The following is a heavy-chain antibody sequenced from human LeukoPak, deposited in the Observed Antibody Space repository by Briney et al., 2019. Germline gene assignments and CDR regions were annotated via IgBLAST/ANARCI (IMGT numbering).Heavy chain of an antibody. Sequence: PGGSLRLSCAASGFTFSDYYMSWIRQAPGKGLEGVSYISSSGSTIYYADSVKGRFTISRDNAKNSLYLQMNSLRAEDTAVYYCARARYYYDSSGSRGYFDYWGQGTLVTVSS. J-gene: IGHJ4*02. D-gene: IGHD3-22*01. CDR3: ARARYYYDSSGSRGYFDY. CDR2: ISSSGSTI. V-gene: IGHV3-11*04. CDR1: GFTFSDYY.